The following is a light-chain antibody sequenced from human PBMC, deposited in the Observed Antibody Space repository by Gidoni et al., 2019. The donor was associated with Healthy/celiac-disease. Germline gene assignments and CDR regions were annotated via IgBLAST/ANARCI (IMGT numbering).Light chain of an antibody. CDR2: QDS. V-gene: IGLV3-1*01. Sequence: SYELTPPPSVSVSPGQTASITCSGDKLGDKYACWYQPTPGQSPVLVIYQDSKRPAGIPERVSGSNSGNTATLTISGTQAMDEADYYCQAWDSSTVVFGGGTKLTVL. CDR1: KLGDKY. CDR3: QAWDSSTVV. J-gene: IGLJ2*01.